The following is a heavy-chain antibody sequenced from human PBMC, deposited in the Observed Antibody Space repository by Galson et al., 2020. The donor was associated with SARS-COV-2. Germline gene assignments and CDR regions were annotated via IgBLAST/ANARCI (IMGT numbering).Heavy chain of an antibody. J-gene: IGHJ4*02. D-gene: IGHD6-13*01. Sequence: SQTLSLTCSVFGSSISRYHCIWVRQPAGKGLEWIGRTTTSGATTYNPSLKSRVTMSVDTSKNQFSLKLSSVTAADTAVYYCARDPQDGNSFFDYWGQGILVTVSS. V-gene: IGHV4-4*07. CDR2: TTTSGAT. CDR1: GSSISRYH. CDR3: ARDPQDGNSFFDY.